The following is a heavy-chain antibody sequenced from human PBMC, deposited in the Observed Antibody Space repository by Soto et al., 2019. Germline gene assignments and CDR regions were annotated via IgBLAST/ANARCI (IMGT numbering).Heavy chain of an antibody. CDR1: GYTFTSYD. Sequence: QVQLVQSGAEVKKPGASVKVSCKASGYTFTSYDITWVRQATGQGLEWMGWMNPNSGNTGYAQKFQGRVTMTSNPSISTAYMELSSLRSEDTAVYDCASGWVDMFRGASTWGQGTLVTVSS. CDR3: ASGWVDMFRGAST. V-gene: IGHV1-8*01. D-gene: IGHD3-10*01. CDR2: MNPNSGNT. J-gene: IGHJ4*02.